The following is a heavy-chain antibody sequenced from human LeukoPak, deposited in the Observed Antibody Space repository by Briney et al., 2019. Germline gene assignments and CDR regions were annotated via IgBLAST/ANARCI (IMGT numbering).Heavy chain of an antibody. Sequence: ASVKVSCKASGYTFTSYAMHWVRQAPGQRLEWMGWINAGKGNTKYSQKFQGRVTITRDTSASTAYMELSSLRSEDTAVYYCARTQGVYYGSNSGAFDIWGQGTMVTVSS. V-gene: IGHV1-3*01. CDR2: INAGKGNT. J-gene: IGHJ3*02. CDR3: ARTQGVYYGSNSGAFDI. CDR1: GYTFTSYA. D-gene: IGHD4-23*01.